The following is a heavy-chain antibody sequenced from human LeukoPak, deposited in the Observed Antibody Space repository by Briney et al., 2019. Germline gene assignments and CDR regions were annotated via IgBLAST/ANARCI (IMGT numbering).Heavy chain of an antibody. CDR1: GYSISSGYQ. CDR2: IYHSGSA. Sequence: SETLSLTCAVSGYSISSGYQWAWIRQSPGKGLEWIGSIYHSGSAHYNPSLKSRVTISVETSKNQFSLKMYSVTAADTAVYYCAREAYSITWYQGAWGQGTLVTVSS. D-gene: IGHD6-13*01. J-gene: IGHJ5*02. CDR3: AREAYSITWYQGA. V-gene: IGHV4-38-2*01.